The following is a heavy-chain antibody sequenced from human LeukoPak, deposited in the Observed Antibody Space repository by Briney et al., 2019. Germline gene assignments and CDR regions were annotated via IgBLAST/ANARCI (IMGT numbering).Heavy chain of an antibody. V-gene: IGHV3-23*01. CDR1: GFTFSSYA. Sequence: GGSLRLSCAASGFTFSSYAMSWVRQAPGKGLEWVSAISGSGAGTYYADSVKGRFTISRDNSKKTLYLQMNGLRAEDTAVYYCAKDRDSSSWPTDLFGYWGQGTLVTVSS. J-gene: IGHJ4*02. CDR3: AKDRDSSSWPTDLFGY. CDR2: ISGSGAGT. D-gene: IGHD6-13*01.